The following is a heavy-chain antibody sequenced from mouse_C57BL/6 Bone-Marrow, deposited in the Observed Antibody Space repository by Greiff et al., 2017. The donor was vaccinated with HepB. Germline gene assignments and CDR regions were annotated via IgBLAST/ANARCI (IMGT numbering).Heavy chain of an antibody. J-gene: IGHJ2*01. D-gene: IGHD2-4*01. CDR3: ARLGDYDGDYFDY. CDR2: ISSGGSYT. CDR1: GFTFSSYG. V-gene: IGHV5-6*01. Sequence: EVKLVESGGDLVKPGGSLKLSCAASGFTFSSYGMSWVRQTPDKRLEWVATISSGGSYTYYPDSVKGRFTIARDNAKNTLYLQLSSLKSEDTAMYYCARLGDYDGDYFDYWGQGTTLTVSS.